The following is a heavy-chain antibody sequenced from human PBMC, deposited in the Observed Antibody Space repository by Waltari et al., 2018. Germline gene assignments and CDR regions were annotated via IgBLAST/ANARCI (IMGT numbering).Heavy chain of an antibody. CDR2: INPNSGGT. CDR1: GYNFTGYS. Sequence: VQLVQSGAEVKKPGASVKVSCKASGYNFTGYSMTWVQPAPGQGLEWMGRINPNSGGTNYAQKFQGRVTMTRDTSISTAYMELSRLRSDDTAVYYCARDPGYYYGSGSYYPPDYWGQGTLVTVSS. D-gene: IGHD3-10*01. J-gene: IGHJ4*02. V-gene: IGHV1-2*06. CDR3: ARDPGYYYGSGSYYPPDY.